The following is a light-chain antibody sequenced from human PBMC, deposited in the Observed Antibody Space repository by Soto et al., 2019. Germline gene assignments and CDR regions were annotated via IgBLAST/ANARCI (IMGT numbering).Light chain of an antibody. CDR3: QQYNNWPTWT. V-gene: IGKV3-15*01. CDR1: QSVSSD. Sequence: VMTQSPATLSVSPGERATLSCRASQSVSSDLAWSQQKPGQAPRLLIYGASTRATGFPARFSGSGSGTEFTLTISSLQSEDFAVYYCQQYNNWPTWTFGQGTRVQI. J-gene: IGKJ1*01. CDR2: GAS.